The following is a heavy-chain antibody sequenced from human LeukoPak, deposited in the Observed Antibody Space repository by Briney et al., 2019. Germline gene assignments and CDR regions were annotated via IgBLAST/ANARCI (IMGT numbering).Heavy chain of an antibody. J-gene: IGHJ4*02. CDR3: AKDHQVIAVAGTFYFDY. Sequence: GGSLRLSCAASGFTFSSYSMNWVRQAPGKGLEWVSSISSSSSYIYYADSVKGRFTISRDNSKNTLYLQMNSLRAEDTAVYYCAKDHQVIAVAGTFYFDYWGQGTLVTVSS. CDR1: GFTFSSYS. CDR2: ISSSSSYI. D-gene: IGHD6-19*01. V-gene: IGHV3-21*01.